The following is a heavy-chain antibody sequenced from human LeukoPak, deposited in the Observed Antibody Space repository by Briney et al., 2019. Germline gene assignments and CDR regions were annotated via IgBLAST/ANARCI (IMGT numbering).Heavy chain of an antibody. CDR2: IKSKTDGGTT. V-gene: IGHV3-15*01. J-gene: IGHJ1*01. D-gene: IGHD4-23*01. CDR3: ARESTTVVTLGLVQH. CDR1: GFTFSNAW. Sequence: GGSLRLSCAASGFTFSNAWMSWVRQAPGKGLEWVGRIKSKTDGGTTDYAAPVKGRFTISRDDSKNTLYLQMNSLKTEDTAVYYCARESTTVVTLGLVQHWGQGTLVTVSS.